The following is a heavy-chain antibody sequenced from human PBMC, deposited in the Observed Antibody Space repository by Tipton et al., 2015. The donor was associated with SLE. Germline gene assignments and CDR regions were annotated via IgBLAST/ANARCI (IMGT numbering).Heavy chain of an antibody. Sequence: SLRLSCAASGFTFDDYGMSWVRQAPGKGLEWVSGINWNGGSTGYADSVKGRFTISRDNAKNSLYLQMNSLRAEDTALYYCARDKSFGGGYPNYFDYWGQGTLVTVSS. CDR1: GFTFDDYG. CDR2: INWNGGST. J-gene: IGHJ4*02. V-gene: IGHV3-20*04. D-gene: IGHD3-22*01. CDR3: ARDKSFGGGYPNYFDY.